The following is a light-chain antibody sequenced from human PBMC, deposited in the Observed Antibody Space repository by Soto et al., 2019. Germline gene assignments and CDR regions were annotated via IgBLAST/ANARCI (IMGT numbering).Light chain of an antibody. V-gene: IGKV3-11*01. CDR2: GAS. CDR3: QQRSNWPLT. J-gene: IGKJ4*01. CDR1: QSVTTQ. Sequence: IVLTQSPGTLSLSPGERATLSCRASQSVTTQLAWYQQKPGQAPRLIIHGASSRATGVPDRITGSGSGTDFTLSISSLEPADFAVYYCQQRSNWPLTFGGGTKV.